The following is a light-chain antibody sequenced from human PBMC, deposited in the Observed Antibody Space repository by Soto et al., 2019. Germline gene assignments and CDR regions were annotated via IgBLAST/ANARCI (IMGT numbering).Light chain of an antibody. J-gene: IGKJ2*01. CDR1: QSISSW. V-gene: IGKV1-5*03. CDR2: KAS. Sequence: DIQMTQSPSTLSASVGDRVTITCRASQSISSWLAWYQQKPGKAPKLLIYKASSSESGVPSRFSGSGSGTAFTLTISSLQPDDFATYYCQQYNSYPYTFGQGNKLEIK. CDR3: QQYNSYPYT.